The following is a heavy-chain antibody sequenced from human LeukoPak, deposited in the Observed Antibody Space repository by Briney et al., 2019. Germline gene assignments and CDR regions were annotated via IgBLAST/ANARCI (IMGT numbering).Heavy chain of an antibody. J-gene: IGHJ4*02. CDR2: VSGSGGST. CDR1: GFTFTTYA. D-gene: IGHD3-22*01. CDR3: VPRHYDSSDYRRFGYFDY. Sequence: GGSLRLSCAASGFTFTTYAISWVRQAAGKGLEWVALVSGSGGSTYYADSVKGRFTVSRDNSKNTLYLQMNSLRAEDTAVYYCVPRHYDSSDYRRFGYFDYWGQGTLVTVSS. V-gene: IGHV3-23*01.